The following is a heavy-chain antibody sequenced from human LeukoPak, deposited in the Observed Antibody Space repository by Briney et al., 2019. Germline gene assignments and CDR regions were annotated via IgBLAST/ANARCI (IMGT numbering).Heavy chain of an antibody. D-gene: IGHD1-26*01. CDR1: GFTFDDYT. V-gene: IGHV3-43*01. Sequence: GGSLRLSCAASGFTFDDYTMHWVRQAPGKGLEWVSLISWDGGITYYADSVKGRFTISRDNSKNSLYLQMNSLRTEDTALYYCAKDARSRGSYVDYWGHRTLVTVSS. CDR2: ISWDGGIT. CDR3: AKDARSRGSYVDY. J-gene: IGHJ4*01.